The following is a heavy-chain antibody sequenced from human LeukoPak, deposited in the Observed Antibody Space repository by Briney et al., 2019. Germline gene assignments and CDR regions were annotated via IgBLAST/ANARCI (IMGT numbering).Heavy chain of an antibody. Sequence: ASVKVSCKASGYTFTGYYMHWVRQAPGQGLEWMGWINPNSGGTNYAQKFQGRVTMTRDTSISTAYMEVNRLRYDDTAVYYCARDVYTSGWRYFDLWGHGTLVTVSS. CDR1: GYTFTGYY. J-gene: IGHJ2*01. D-gene: IGHD6-19*01. V-gene: IGHV1-2*02. CDR3: ARDVYTSGWRYFDL. CDR2: INPNSGGT.